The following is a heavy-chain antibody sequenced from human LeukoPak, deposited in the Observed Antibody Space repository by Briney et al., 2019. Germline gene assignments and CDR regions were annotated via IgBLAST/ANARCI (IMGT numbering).Heavy chain of an antibody. Sequence: GGSLRLSCAASGFTFSSYAMHWVRQAPGKGLEWVAVISYDGSNKYYADSVKGRFTISRDNSKNSLSLQMNSLRAEDTAVYYCASRRVGNNYWGQGILVTVSS. D-gene: IGHD1-26*01. V-gene: IGHV3-30-3*01. J-gene: IGHJ4*02. CDR1: GFTFSSYA. CDR2: ISYDGSNK. CDR3: ASRRVGNNY.